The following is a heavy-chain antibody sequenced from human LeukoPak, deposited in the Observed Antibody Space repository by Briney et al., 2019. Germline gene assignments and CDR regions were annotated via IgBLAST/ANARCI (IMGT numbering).Heavy chain of an antibody. V-gene: IGHV3-20*04. CDR1: GFTFDNYG. D-gene: IGHD3-10*01. CDR2: INWNGGTT. J-gene: IGHJ6*02. CDR3: AIGGRYYYGSGSYYGMDV. Sequence: PGGSLRLSCEASGFTFDNYGMSWVRQAPGKGLEWVSCINWNGGTTGYADSVKGRFTISRDNAKSSLFLQMNSLRAEDTALYYWAIGGRYYYGSGSYYGMDVWGQGTTVTVSS.